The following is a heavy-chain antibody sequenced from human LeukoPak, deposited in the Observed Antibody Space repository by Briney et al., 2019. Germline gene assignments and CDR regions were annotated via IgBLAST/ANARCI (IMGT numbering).Heavy chain of an antibody. CDR2: INPNSGGT. J-gene: IGHJ5*02. Sequence: ASVKVSCKASGYTFTSYDINWVRQATGQGLEWMGWINPNSGGTNYAQKFQGRVTMTRDTSISTAYMELSRLRSDDTAVYYCARIRVGARNWFDPWGQGTLVTVSS. CDR1: GYTFTSYD. D-gene: IGHD1-26*01. V-gene: IGHV1-2*02. CDR3: ARIRVGARNWFDP.